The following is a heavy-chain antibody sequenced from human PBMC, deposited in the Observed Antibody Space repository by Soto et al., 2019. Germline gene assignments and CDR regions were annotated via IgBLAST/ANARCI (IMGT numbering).Heavy chain of an antibody. D-gene: IGHD1-26*01. CDR3: ARHGVGATDWFDP. V-gene: IGHV4-39*01. CDR2: IYYSGST. CDR1: GGSISSSSYY. Sequence: SETLSLTCTVSGGSISSSSYYWVWIRQPPGKGLEWIGSIYYSGSTYYNPSLKSRVTISVDTSKNQFSLKLSSVTAADTAVYYCARHGVGATDWFDPWGQGTLVTVSS. J-gene: IGHJ5*02.